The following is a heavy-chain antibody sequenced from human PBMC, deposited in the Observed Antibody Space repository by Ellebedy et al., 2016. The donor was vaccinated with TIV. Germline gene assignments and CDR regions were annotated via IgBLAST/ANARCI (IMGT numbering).Heavy chain of an antibody. D-gene: IGHD2-2*01. CDR1: GGTFSSYA. CDR2: IIPIFGTA. J-gene: IGHJ6*03. CDR3: AREVGNCSSTSCYPYPFFYYYMDV. V-gene: IGHV1-69*13. Sequence: ASVKVSCXASGGTFSSYAISWVRQAPGQGLEWMGGIIPIFGTANYAQKFQGRVTITADESTSTAYMELSSLRSEDTAVYYCAREVGNCSSTSCYPYPFFYYYMDVWGKGTTVTVSS.